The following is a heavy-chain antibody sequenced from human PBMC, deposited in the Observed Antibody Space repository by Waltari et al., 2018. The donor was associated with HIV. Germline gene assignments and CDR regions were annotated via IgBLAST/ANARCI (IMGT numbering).Heavy chain of an antibody. D-gene: IGHD3-10*02. Sequence: EVQLVQSGGGLVQPGGSRRLSCAASGFSVSRYWMHRVRQIPGQGLVWVSRINPDGNTINYADSVRGRFTISRDYAKNTLYLQMNSLRDEDTAMYYCVKDMFGEYDYWGQGTLVTVSS. V-gene: IGHV3-74*01. CDR2: INPDGNTI. J-gene: IGHJ4*02. CDR3: VKDMFGEYDY. CDR1: GFSVSRYW.